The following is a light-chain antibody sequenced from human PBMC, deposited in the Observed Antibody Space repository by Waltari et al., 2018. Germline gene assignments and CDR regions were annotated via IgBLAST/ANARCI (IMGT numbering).Light chain of an antibody. CDR3: QQHADYPLT. CDR2: GSS. CDR1: QGVNNF. Sequence: DIQMTQSPSSLSASVGDTVTITCRACQGVNNFLVWLQQRPGKAPKSLIYGSSTLQSGVPSRFSGSGYGTDFTLTISSLQPEDIATYYCQQHADYPLTFGGGTRVEIK. V-gene: IGKV1-16*01. J-gene: IGKJ4*01.